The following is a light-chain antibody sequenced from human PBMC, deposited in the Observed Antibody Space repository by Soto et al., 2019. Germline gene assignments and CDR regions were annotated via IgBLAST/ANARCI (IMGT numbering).Light chain of an antibody. CDR3: QQYESYSPLT. V-gene: IGKV1-5*01. CDR1: QSISSW. J-gene: IGKJ4*01. CDR2: DAY. Sequence: DIQMTQSPSTLSASVGDRVTITCRASQSISSWLAWYQQKPGKAPKLLIYDAYSLESGTPSRFSGRRAGTEFTLTIRSVQPEDFATYYCQQYESYSPLTFGGGTKLDIK.